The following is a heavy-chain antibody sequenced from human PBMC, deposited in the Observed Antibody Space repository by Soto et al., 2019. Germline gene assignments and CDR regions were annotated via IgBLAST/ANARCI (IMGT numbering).Heavy chain of an antibody. D-gene: IGHD2-21*02. CDR2: ISPSTSHI. J-gene: IGHJ6*02. CDR1: GFTFSSCT. V-gene: IGHV3-21*01. CDR3: SGSSGGACPKNYGMDV. Sequence: EVHLVESGGGLVKPGGSLRLSCAVSGFTFSSCTMNWVRQAPGKGLEWVSSISPSTSHIYYADSVKGRFTISRDNAKNSLFQHTNSMISEDTARYYCSGSSGGACPKNYGMDVWGQGTTVTVSS.